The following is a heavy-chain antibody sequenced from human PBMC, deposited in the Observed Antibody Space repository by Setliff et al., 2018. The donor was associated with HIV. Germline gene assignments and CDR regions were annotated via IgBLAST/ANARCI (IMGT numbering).Heavy chain of an antibody. CDR2: ISSSTSYI. J-gene: IGHJ4*02. CDR1: GFSFGNAW. CDR3: ARDFMATTNGFDY. Sequence: GGSLRLSCAASGFSFGNAWMNWVRQAPGKGLEWVSSISSSTSYIFYADSVKGRFTISRDNAKNSLYLQMDSLRAEDTAVYYCARDFMATTNGFDYWGQGTLVTVSS. D-gene: IGHD5-12*01. V-gene: IGHV3-21*01.